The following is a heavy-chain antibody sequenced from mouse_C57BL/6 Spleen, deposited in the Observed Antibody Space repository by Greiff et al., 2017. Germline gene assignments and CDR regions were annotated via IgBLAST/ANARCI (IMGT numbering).Heavy chain of an antibody. J-gene: IGHJ3*01. CDR3: ANYGNYGSWFAY. CDR1: GYTFTSYW. CDR2: IHPNSGST. D-gene: IGHD2-1*01. V-gene: IGHV1-64*01. Sequence: VQLQQSGAELVKPGASVKLSCKASGYTFTSYWMHWVKQRPGQGLEWIGIIHPNSGSTNYNEKFKSKATLTVDKSSSTAYMQLSSLTSEDSAVYYCANYGNYGSWFAYWGQGTLVTVSA.